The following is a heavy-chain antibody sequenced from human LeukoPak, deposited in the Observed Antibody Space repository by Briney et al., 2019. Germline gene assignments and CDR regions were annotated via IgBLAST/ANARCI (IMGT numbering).Heavy chain of an antibody. CDR3: ARDERITMVRGVIPTQYYYYYMDV. CDR1: GFTFSSYG. CDR2: IRYDGSNK. D-gene: IGHD3-10*01. Sequence: GGSLRLSCAASGFTFSSYGMHWVRQAPGKGLEWVAFIRYDGSNKYYADSVKGRFTISRDNSKNTLYLQMNSLRAEDTAVYYCARDERITMVRGVIPTQYYYYYMDVWGKGTTVTVSS. J-gene: IGHJ6*03. V-gene: IGHV3-30*02.